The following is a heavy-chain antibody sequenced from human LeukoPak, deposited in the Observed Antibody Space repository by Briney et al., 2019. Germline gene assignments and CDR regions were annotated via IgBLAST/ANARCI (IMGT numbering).Heavy chain of an antibody. J-gene: IGHJ5*02. CDR3: ARVSGLTFEAT. D-gene: IGHD3-16*01. CDR2: IYGGGST. CDR1: GFTVSNNY. V-gene: IGHV3-53*01. Sequence: GGSLRLSCAASGFTVSNNYMSWVRQAPGKGLEWVSVIYGGGSTYYADSVKGRFAISRDNSKNTLYLQMNSLRAEDTAVYYCARVSGLTFEATWGQGTLVTVSS.